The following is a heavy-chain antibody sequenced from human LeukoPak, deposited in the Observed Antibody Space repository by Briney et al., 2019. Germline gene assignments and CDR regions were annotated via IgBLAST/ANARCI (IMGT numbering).Heavy chain of an antibody. J-gene: IGHJ5*02. CDR2: INHSGST. CDR1: GGSFSGYY. CDR3: SEVVRGSYKRRRGLFHP. V-gene: IGHV4-34*01. Sequence: SETLSLTCAVYGGSFSGYYWSWIRQPPGKGLEWIGEINHSGSTNYNPSLKSRVTISVDTSKNQFSLKLSSVTAADTAVYYCSEVVRGSYKRRRGLFHPWGQGTLVTVSS. D-gene: IGHD3-16*01.